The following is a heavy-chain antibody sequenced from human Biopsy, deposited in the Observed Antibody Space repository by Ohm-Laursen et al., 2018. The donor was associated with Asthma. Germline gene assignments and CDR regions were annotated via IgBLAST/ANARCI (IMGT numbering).Heavy chain of an antibody. J-gene: IGHJ6*02. CDR3: ASLYYFGMNV. CDR1: GFNFNIQW. Sequence: GSLRLSCSASGFNFNIQWMSWVRQAPGKGLEWVANLGPDASETYSVDSMKGRLTVSRDNAKTSIFLQLNTLRVEDTAVYYCASLYYFGMNVWGQGTTVTVSS. V-gene: IGHV3-7*02. CDR2: LGPDASET.